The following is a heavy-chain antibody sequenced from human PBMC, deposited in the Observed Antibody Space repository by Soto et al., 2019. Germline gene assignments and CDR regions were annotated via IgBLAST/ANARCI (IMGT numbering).Heavy chain of an antibody. CDR2: INHSGST. J-gene: IGHJ4*02. D-gene: IGHD4-17*01. Sequence: QVQLQQWGAGLLKPSETLSLTCAVYGGSFSGYYWSWIRQPPGKGLEWIGEINHSGSTNYNPSLKGGVTISVDTSKNQFSLKLSSVTAADTAVYYCARYDYGDYVFDYWGQGTLVTVSS. V-gene: IGHV4-34*01. CDR1: GGSFSGYY. CDR3: ARYDYGDYVFDY.